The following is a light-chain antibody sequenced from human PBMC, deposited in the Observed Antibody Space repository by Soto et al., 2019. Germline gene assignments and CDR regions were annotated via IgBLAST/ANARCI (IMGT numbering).Light chain of an antibody. CDR1: SSDVGGYNY. Sequence: QSSLTQPASVSGSPGQSITISCTGTSSDVGGYNYVSWYQQHPGKAPKFMIYDVSNRPSGVSNRFSGSKSGNTASPTISGLQAKDEADYYCCSYTTSNTRQIVFGTGTKVTV. CDR2: DVS. CDR3: CSYTTSNTRQIV. V-gene: IGLV2-14*01. J-gene: IGLJ1*01.